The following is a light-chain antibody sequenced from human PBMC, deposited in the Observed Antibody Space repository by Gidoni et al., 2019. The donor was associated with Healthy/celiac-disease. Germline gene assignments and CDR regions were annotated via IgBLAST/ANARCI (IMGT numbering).Light chain of an antibody. CDR1: QSISSY. Sequence: DIQMTQSPSSLSASVGDRVTITCRASQSISSYLNGYQQKPGKAPKLLIYAASSLQSGVPSRFSGSGSGTDFTLTISSLLPEDFATYYCQQRYSTRPITFGQGTRLEIK. J-gene: IGKJ5*01. V-gene: IGKV1-39*01. CDR2: AAS. CDR3: QQRYSTRPIT.